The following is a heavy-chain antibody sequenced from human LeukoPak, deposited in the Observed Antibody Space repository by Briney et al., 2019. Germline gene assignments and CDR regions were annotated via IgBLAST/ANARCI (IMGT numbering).Heavy chain of an antibody. V-gene: IGHV3-21*01. J-gene: IGHJ4*02. CDR1: GFTFSSYD. Sequence: GGSLRLSCAASGFTFSSYDMNWVRQAPGKGLEWVSSISSSSSYICYADSVKGRFTTSRDNAKNSLYLQMNSLRAEDTAVYYCARVKDYYDSSGGYWGQGTLVTVSS. CDR3: ARVKDYYDSSGGY. CDR2: ISSSSSYI. D-gene: IGHD3-22*01.